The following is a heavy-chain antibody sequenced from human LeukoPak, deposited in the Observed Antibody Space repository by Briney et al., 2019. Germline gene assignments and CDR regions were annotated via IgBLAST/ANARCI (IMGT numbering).Heavy chain of an antibody. V-gene: IGHV1-18*01. D-gene: IGHD6-13*01. CDR2: ISVYNGNT. Sequence: ASVKVSCKASGYTFTSYGISWVRQAPGQGLEWMGWISVYNGNTNYAQTLQGRVTMTTDTATSTAYMELRSLRSDDTAVYYCARIRIAAAGRNWFDPWGQGTLVTVSS. CDR1: GYTFTSYG. CDR3: ARIRIAAAGRNWFDP. J-gene: IGHJ5*02.